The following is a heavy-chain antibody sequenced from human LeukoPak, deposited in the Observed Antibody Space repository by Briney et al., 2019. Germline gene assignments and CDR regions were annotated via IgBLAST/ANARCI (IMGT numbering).Heavy chain of an antibody. CDR2: ISGSGGST. CDR1: GFTFSSYA. D-gene: IGHD1-26*01. J-gene: IGHJ4*02. CDR3: ASPPYRGSETHGFDY. V-gene: IGHV3-23*01. Sequence: GGSLRLSCAASGFTFSSYAMSWVRQAPGKGLEWVSAISGSGGSTYYADSVKGRFTISRDNSKNTLYLQMNSLRAEDTAVYYCASPPYRGSETHGFDYWGQGTLGTVSS.